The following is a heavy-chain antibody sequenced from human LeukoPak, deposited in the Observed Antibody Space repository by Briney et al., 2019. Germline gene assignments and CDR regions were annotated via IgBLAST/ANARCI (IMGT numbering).Heavy chain of an antibody. D-gene: IGHD6-6*01. CDR3: ARGRSAGGQLVGPSYFDY. Sequence: QTLSLTCALSGDSVSINSAAWNWLRQSPSRGLEWLGRTYYRSKWYNDYAVSVKSRITINPDTSKNQFSLQLNSVTPEDTAVYYCARGRSAGGQLVGPSYFDYWGQGTLVTVSS. V-gene: IGHV6-1*01. CDR2: TYYRSKWYN. CDR1: GDSVSINSAA. J-gene: IGHJ4*02.